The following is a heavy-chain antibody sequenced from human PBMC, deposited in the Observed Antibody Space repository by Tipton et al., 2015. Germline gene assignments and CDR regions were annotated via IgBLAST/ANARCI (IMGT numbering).Heavy chain of an antibody. D-gene: IGHD2/OR15-2a*01. CDR1: DGSISAYY. Sequence: TLSLTCTVSDGSISAYYWSWIRQPPGKGLEWIGFIYYSGTSIYSPSLEGRVTMSVDTAKKQFSLKLASVTAADTAMYYCARTRDCFGTTCHEDYFYGMDVWGQGTMVTVSS. CDR3: ARTRDCFGTTCHEDYFYGMDV. CDR2: IYYSGTS. V-gene: IGHV4-59*01. J-gene: IGHJ6*02.